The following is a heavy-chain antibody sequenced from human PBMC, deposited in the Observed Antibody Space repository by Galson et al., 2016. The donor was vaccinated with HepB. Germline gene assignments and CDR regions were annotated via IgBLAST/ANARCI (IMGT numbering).Heavy chain of an antibody. J-gene: IGHJ2*01. Sequence: TLSLTCAVSGGSISTAGYSWNWVRQPPGKGLEWIRYMYHSGNTDYSPSLKSRVTITRDRSKNQFYLTVNSVTAADTAVYYCVRGLESNYWHFDLWGRGTLVTVSS. V-gene: IGHV4-30-2*01. CDR2: MYHSGNT. CDR3: VRGLESNYWHFDL. D-gene: IGHD1-1*01. CDR1: GGSISTAGYS.